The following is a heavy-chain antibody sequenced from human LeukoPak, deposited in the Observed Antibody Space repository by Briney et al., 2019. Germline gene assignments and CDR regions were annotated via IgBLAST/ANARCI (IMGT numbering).Heavy chain of an antibody. V-gene: IGHV4-38-2*02. Sequence: PSETLSLTCTVSGYSISSGYYWGWIRQPPGNGLEWIGSIYHSGSTYYNPSLKSRVTISVDTSKNQFSLKLSSVTAADTAVYYCARELKNYFDYWGQGTLVTVSS. CDR2: IYHSGST. J-gene: IGHJ4*02. CDR3: ARELKNYFDY. CDR1: GYSISSGYY.